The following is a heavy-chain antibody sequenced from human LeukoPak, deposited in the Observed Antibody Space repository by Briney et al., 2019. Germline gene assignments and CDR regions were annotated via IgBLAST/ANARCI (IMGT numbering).Heavy chain of an antibody. J-gene: IGHJ6*04. CDR3: ARIVVVQAAIGAPYYYGMDV. CDR1: GGSFSGYY. V-gene: IGHV4-34*01. Sequence: PSETLSLTCAVYGGSFSGYYWSWIRQPPGKGLEWIGEINHSGSTNYNPSLKSRVSISVDTSNNQFSLKLSSVTAADPAVYYCARIVVVQAAIGAPYYYGMDVWGKGTTVTVSS. D-gene: IGHD2-2*01. CDR2: INHSGST.